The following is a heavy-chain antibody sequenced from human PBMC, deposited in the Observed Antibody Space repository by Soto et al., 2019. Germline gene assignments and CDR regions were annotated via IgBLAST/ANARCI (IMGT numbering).Heavy chain of an antibody. D-gene: IGHD1-1*01. V-gene: IGHV4-4*02. CDR3: ARLILEPNTYYFDY. CDR2: IYHSGST. Sequence: PSETLSLTCAVSGGSISSSNWWSWVRQPPGKGLEWLGEIYHSGSTHYNPSLKSRVTISVDKSKNQFSLKLSSVIAADTAVYYCARLILEPNTYYFDYWGQGTLVTVSS. CDR1: GGSISSSNW. J-gene: IGHJ4*02.